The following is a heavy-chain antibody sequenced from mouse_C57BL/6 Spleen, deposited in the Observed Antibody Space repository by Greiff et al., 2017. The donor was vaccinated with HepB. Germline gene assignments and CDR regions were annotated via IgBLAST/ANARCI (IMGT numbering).Heavy chain of an antibody. CDR2: INPNNGGT. J-gene: IGHJ3*01. CDR3: ARSWGYGSSYDFAY. Sequence: VQLQQSGPELVKPGASVKISCKASGYTFTDYYMNWVKQSHGKSLEWIGDINPNNGGTSYNQKFKGKATLTVDKSSSTAYMELRSLTSEDSAVYYCARSWGYGSSYDFAYWGQGTLVTVSA. V-gene: IGHV1-26*01. CDR1: GYTFTDYY. D-gene: IGHD1-1*01.